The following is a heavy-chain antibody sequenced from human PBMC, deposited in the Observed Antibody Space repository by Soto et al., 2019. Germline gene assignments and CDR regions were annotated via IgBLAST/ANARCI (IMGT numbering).Heavy chain of an antibody. CDR3: ARYRPHGWLDP. CDR2: ISPADGAT. CDR1: GYTFRDNY. Sequence: QVQLVQSGADVKEPGASVKVSCKASGYTFRDNYIQWVRQAPGQGLEWVAMISPADGATRYAEKFQGRVVLTMDVSTTTVYMEMRSLRPDDTAFYYCARYRPHGWLDPWGQGTLVTVSS. V-gene: IGHV1-46*01. J-gene: IGHJ5*02.